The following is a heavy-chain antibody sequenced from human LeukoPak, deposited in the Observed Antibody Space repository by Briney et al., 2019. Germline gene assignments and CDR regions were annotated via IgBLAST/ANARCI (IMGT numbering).Heavy chain of an antibody. CDR1: GFTFSSYT. CDR2: ISGSGGST. D-gene: IGHD3-22*01. CDR3: AKGATYYYDSSGYFY. V-gene: IGHV3-23*01. Sequence: PGGSLRFSCAASGFTFSSYTMNWVRQAPGKGLEWVSAISGSGGSTYYADSVKGRFTISRDNSKNTLYLQMNSLRAEDTAVYYCAKGATYYYDSSGYFYWGQGTLVTVSS. J-gene: IGHJ4*02.